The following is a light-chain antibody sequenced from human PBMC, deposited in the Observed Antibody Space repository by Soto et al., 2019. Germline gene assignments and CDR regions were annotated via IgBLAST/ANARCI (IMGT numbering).Light chain of an antibody. CDR1: QDISNF. V-gene: IGKV1-16*02. Sequence: DIQMTQSPSSLSASVGDRVTITCRASQDISNFLAWFHQAPGKAPKSLIYGASSLQSGVPSKFSGSGSGTEFTLTISSVQPEDFGTYYCQQYHSYPATFGGGTKVEIQ. CDR3: QQYHSYPAT. CDR2: GAS. J-gene: IGKJ4*01.